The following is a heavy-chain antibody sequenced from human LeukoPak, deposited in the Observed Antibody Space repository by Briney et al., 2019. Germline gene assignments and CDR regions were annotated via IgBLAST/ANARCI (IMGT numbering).Heavy chain of an antibody. Sequence: ASVKVSCKASEYTFTDYYMHWVRQAPGQGLEWMGWINPNSGGTNYAQKFQGRVTMTRDTSISTAYMELSRLRSDDTAVYYCARVKVVPGYYYYGMDVWGQGTTVTVSS. J-gene: IGHJ6*02. CDR1: EYTFTDYY. V-gene: IGHV1-2*02. CDR3: ARVKVVPGYYYYGMDV. D-gene: IGHD2-2*01. CDR2: INPNSGGT.